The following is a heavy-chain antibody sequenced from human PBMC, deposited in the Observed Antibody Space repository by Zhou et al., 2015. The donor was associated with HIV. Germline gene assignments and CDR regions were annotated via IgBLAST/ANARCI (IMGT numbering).Heavy chain of an antibody. J-gene: IGHJ1*01. D-gene: IGHD1-26*01. V-gene: IGHV1-69*06. CDR3: ARALSGSGSQVRCFQL. CDR1: GDTFTSYY. Sequence: QVRLVQSGAEVKKPGSSVKVSCKVSGDTFTSYYINWVRQAPGQGLEWMGGVMPISNTINYAQKFQGRVTITADRSTSTVFMEVTNLTSDDTAIYYCARALSGSGSQVRCFQLWGQGTQVTVSS. CDR2: VMPISNTI.